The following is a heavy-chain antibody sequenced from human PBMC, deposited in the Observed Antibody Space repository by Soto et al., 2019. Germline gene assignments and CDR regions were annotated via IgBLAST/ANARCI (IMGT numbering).Heavy chain of an antibody. J-gene: IGHJ6*02. CDR3: ARAPGRMMNALRYYYGLDV. CDR1: GGSISSGDFY. V-gene: IGHV4-31*02. D-gene: IGHD2-8*01. Sequence: QVQLQESGPGLVKPSETLSFTCNVSGGSISSGDFYWSWIRQLPGKGLEWIGYINHRGGTYYNPALKRRITISVDTSKNQFSLKMTSATAADTAVYFCARAPGRMMNALRYYYGLDVWGQGTTVTVSS. CDR2: INHRGGT.